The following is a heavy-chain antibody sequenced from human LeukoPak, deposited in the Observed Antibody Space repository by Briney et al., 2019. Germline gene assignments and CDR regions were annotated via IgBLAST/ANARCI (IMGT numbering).Heavy chain of an antibody. Sequence: PGGTLRLSCAASGFTFSSYGMSWVRQAPGKGLEWVSAISGSGGSTYYADSVKGRFTISRDNSKNTLYLQMNSLRAEDTTVYYCARGSGSWGRDVDYWGQGTLVTVSS. CDR1: GFTFSSYG. D-gene: IGHD3-10*01. J-gene: IGHJ4*02. V-gene: IGHV3-23*01. CDR3: ARGSGSWGRDVDY. CDR2: ISGSGGST.